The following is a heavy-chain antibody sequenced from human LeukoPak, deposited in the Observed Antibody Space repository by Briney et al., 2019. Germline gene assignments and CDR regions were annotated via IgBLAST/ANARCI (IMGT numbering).Heavy chain of an antibody. D-gene: IGHD5-24*01. CDR1: GFTFSTYE. CDR3: ARSRRDNYYYYYGMDV. J-gene: IGHJ6*02. Sequence: PGGSLRLSCAVSGFTFSTYEMYWVRQAPGKGLEWVSNISSSDTTIHYADSVKGRFTISKDNARNSLYLQMNSLRAEDTAVYYCARSRRDNYYYYYGMDVWGQGTTVTVSS. V-gene: IGHV3-48*03. CDR2: ISSSDTTI.